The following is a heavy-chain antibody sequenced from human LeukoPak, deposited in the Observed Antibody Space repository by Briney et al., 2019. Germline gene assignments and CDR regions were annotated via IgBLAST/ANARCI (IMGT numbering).Heavy chain of an antibody. D-gene: IGHD2-15*01. CDR1: GGSISRSGYY. CDR2: IYSSERT. J-gene: IGHJ5*02. V-gene: IGHV4-31*03. CDR3: SRRYCSDAGCNSPNWFDP. Sequence: NTSQTLSLTCTVSGGSISRSGYYWNWIRQHPGKGLEWIGYIYSSERTHYNPSLESRVTISVDTSKNHFSLKLSSVTAADTAVYYCSRRYCSDAGCNSPNWFDPWGQGTLVTVSS.